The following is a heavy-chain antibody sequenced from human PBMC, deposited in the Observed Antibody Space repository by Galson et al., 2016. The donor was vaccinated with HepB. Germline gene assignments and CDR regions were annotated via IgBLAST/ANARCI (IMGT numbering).Heavy chain of an antibody. V-gene: IGHV3-23*01. J-gene: IGHJ4*02. Sequence: SLRLSCAASGFTFNAYAMSWVRQSPGKGLEWVSAITSSGVGTFYTDSVKGRFTISRDNSKNTLYLQMNSLRVGDTATYFCAQRRLGLGNFYFDYLGQGILVTGSS. D-gene: IGHD3-16*01. CDR3: AQRRLGLGNFYFDY. CDR1: GFTFNAYA. CDR2: ITSSGVGT.